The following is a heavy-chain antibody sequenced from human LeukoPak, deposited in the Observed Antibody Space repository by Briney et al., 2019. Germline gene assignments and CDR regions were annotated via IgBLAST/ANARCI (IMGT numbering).Heavy chain of an antibody. D-gene: IGHD3-16*01. Sequence: SVKVSCKASGGTFSNYAIAWVRQAAGQGLEFLGRIVPILDITNDAQHFQDRVTLTADRSAATAYMELSSLRSDDTAIYYSATEIGGGPYYFDSWGQGTLVTVSS. CDR2: IVPILDIT. J-gene: IGHJ4*02. V-gene: IGHV1-69*04. CDR3: ATEIGGGPYYFDS. CDR1: GGTFSNYA.